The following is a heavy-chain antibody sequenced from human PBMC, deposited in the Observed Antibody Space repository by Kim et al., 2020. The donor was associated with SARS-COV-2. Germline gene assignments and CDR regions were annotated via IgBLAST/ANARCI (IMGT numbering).Heavy chain of an antibody. Sequence: GGSLRLSCAASGFTFSSYAMHWVRQAPGKGLEWVAIISYDGSNKYYADSVKGRFTISRDNSKNTLFLQMNSLRAEDTAVYYCAIIGDLYYFDFWGQGTLVTVSS. CDR2: ISYDGSNK. CDR1: GFTFSSYA. V-gene: IGHV3-30*04. CDR3: AIIGDLYYFDF. J-gene: IGHJ4*02.